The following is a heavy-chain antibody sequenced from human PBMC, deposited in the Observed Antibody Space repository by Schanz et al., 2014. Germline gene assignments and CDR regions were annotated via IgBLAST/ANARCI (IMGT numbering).Heavy chain of an antibody. Sequence: QVQLVESGGGLVKPGGSLRLSCAASGFTFSDNYVAWIRQAPGKGLEWVSIISNTGTFIYYAASVRGRFVISRDNAKSSLFLQMKGLRAEDTAVYYCVRDAYLQIRGTVFDSWGPGNLVTVSS. J-gene: IGHJ4*02. CDR1: GFTFSDNY. CDR2: ISNTGTFI. D-gene: IGHD1-1*01. V-gene: IGHV3-11*01. CDR3: VRDAYLQIRGTVFDS.